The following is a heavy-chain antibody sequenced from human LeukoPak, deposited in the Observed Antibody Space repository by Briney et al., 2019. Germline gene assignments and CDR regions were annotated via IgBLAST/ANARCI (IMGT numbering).Heavy chain of an antibody. CDR2: IIPIFGTA. CDR1: GGTFSSYA. CDR3: ARSKYIVGATASFEY. J-gene: IGHJ4*02. V-gene: IGHV1-69*13. Sequence: SVKVSCKASGGTFSSYAISWVRQAPGQGLEWMGGIIPIFGTANYAQKFQGRVTITADESTSTAYMELSSLRSEDTAVYYCARSKYIVGATASFEYWGQGTLVTVSS. D-gene: IGHD1-26*01.